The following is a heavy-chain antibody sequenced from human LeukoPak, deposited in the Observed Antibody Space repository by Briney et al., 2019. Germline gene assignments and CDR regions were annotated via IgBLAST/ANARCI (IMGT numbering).Heavy chain of an antibody. D-gene: IGHD3-3*01. Sequence: PSETLSLTCTVSGGSISSYYWSWIRQPPGKGLEWIGYIYYSGSTNYNPSLKSRVTISVDTSKNQFSLKLSSVTAADTAVYYCASQKLLRFLDGGTNFDYWGQGTLVTVSS. CDR3: ASQKLLRFLDGGTNFDY. CDR1: GGSISSYY. J-gene: IGHJ4*02. CDR2: IYYSGST. V-gene: IGHV4-59*08.